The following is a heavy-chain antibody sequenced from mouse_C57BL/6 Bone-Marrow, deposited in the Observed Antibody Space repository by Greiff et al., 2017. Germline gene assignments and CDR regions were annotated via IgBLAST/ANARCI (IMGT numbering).Heavy chain of an antibody. CDR1: GYTFTSYG. V-gene: IGHV1-81*01. Sequence: VQLQQSGAELARPGASVKLSCKASGYTFTSYGISWVKQRTGQGLEWIGEIYPRSGNTYYNEKFKGKATLTADKSSSTAYMELRSLTSEDSAVYFCARSDDDYDWYFDVWGTGTTVTVSS. CDR2: IYPRSGNT. D-gene: IGHD2-4*01. CDR3: ARSDDDYDWYFDV. J-gene: IGHJ1*03.